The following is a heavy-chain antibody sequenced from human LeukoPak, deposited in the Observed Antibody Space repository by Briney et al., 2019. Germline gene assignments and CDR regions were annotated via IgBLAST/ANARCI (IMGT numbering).Heavy chain of an antibody. CDR3: TTAPSYYNFNSFDY. CDR1: GLSLSHAW. Sequence: PGGSLRLSCVAPGLSLSHAWMSWVRQTPGKGLEWIGRIKSKSDGDSKDYAAPVRVRFTISRDDWKDTVFLEMTTLRTEDTGVYFCTTAPSYYNFNSFDYWGQGTVVTVSS. V-gene: IGHV3-15*01. CDR2: IKSKSDGDSK. J-gene: IGHJ4*02. D-gene: IGHD3-3*01.